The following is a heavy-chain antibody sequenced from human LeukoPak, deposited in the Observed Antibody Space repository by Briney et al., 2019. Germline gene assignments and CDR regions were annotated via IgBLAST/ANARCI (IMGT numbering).Heavy chain of an antibody. D-gene: IGHD2-2*01. Sequence: GRSLRLSCAASGFTFSSYGMHWVRQALGKGLEWVAVIWYDGSNKYYADSVKGRFTISRDNSKNTLYLQMNSLRAEDTAVYYCARGDIVVVPAAMLIDYWGQGTLVTVSS. V-gene: IGHV3-33*01. CDR3: ARGDIVVVPAAMLIDY. CDR1: GFTFSSYG. CDR2: IWYDGSNK. J-gene: IGHJ4*02.